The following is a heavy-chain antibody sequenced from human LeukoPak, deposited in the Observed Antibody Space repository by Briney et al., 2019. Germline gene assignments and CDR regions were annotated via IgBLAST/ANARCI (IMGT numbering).Heavy chain of an antibody. J-gene: IGHJ4*02. Sequence: GGSLRLSCVTSGITFSNYYMQWVRQVPGEGLVWVSHIIQDGSVTSYADSVKGRFTISRYNAKNTLYLQLNNLRAEDTAVYYCATYDYRGLGYRGQGTLVTVSS. D-gene: IGHD3-16*01. V-gene: IGHV3-74*01. CDR3: ATYDYRGLGY. CDR1: GITFSNYY. CDR2: IIQDGSVT.